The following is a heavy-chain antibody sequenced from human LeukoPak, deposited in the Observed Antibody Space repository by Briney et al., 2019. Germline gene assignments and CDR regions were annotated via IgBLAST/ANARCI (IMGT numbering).Heavy chain of an antibody. D-gene: IGHD3-22*01. CDR2: IYSGGST. J-gene: IGHJ4*02. CDR1: GFTVSSNY. V-gene: IGHV3-53*04. Sequence: PGGSLRLSCAASGFTVSSNYMSWVRQAPGKGLEWVSVIYSGGSTYYADSVKGRFTISRHNSKNTLYLQMNSLRAEDTAVYYCARGHRDSSEAFDYWGQGTLVTVSS. CDR3: ARGHRDSSEAFDY.